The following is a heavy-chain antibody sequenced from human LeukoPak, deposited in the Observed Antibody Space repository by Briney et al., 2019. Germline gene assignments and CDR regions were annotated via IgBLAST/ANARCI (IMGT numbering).Heavy chain of an antibody. V-gene: IGHV4-59*01. CDR2: IYNSGRS. CDR3: AGGSGASWFDP. Sequence: PSATLSLTCSVSGGSISSGYWSWIRQPPGQGLEWIAYIYNSGRSNYNPSLKSRVTISLDTSKNQFSLKLSSVTAADTAVYYCAGGSGASWFDPWGQGTLVTVS. D-gene: IGHD2-8*02. CDR1: GGSISSGY. J-gene: IGHJ5*02.